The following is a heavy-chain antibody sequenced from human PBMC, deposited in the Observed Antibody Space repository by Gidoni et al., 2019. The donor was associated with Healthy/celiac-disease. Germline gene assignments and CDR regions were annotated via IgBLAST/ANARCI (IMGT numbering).Heavy chain of an antibody. CDR3: ARWGGYCSSTSCYGMDV. J-gene: IGHJ6*02. D-gene: IGHD2-2*01. CDR2: IIPIFGTA. Sequence: EVKKPGSSVKVSCKASGGTFSSYAISWVRQAPGQGLEWMGGIIPIFGTANYAQKFQGRVTITADDSTSTAYMELSSLRSEDTAVYCCARWGGYCSSTSCYGMDVWGQGTTVTVSS. CDR1: GGTFSSYA. V-gene: IGHV1-69*01.